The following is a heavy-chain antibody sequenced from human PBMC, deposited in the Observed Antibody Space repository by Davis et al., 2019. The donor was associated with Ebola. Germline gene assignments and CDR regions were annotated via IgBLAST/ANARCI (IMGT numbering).Heavy chain of an antibody. Sequence: GESLKISCAASGFTFSSYWMSWVRQAPGKGLEWVANIKQDGSEKYYVDSVKGRFTISRDNAKNSLYLQMNSLRAEDTAVYYCARDHTRWLVLKNWFDPWGQGTLVTVSS. CDR3: ARDHTRWLVLKNWFDP. CDR1: GFTFSSYW. D-gene: IGHD6-19*01. J-gene: IGHJ5*02. CDR2: IKQDGSEK. V-gene: IGHV3-7*01.